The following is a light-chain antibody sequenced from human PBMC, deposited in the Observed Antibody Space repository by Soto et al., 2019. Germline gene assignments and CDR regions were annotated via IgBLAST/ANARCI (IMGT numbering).Light chain of an antibody. Sequence: QSALTQPASVSGSPGQSITISCTGTSSDVGGYNHVSWYQQYPGKAPKLIIYEVGYRPSGISDRFSGSKSGNTASLTISGLQTEDESDYYCSSFTSSDPWVFGGGTKVTVL. CDR3: SSFTSSDPWV. CDR2: EVG. CDR1: SSDVGGYNH. J-gene: IGLJ3*02. V-gene: IGLV2-14*01.